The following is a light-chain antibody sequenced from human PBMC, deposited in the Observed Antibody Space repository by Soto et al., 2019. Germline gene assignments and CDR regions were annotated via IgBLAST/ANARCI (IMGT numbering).Light chain of an antibody. V-gene: IGLV2-11*01. Sequence: QSALTQPRSVSGSPGQSVTISCTGTTSDVGRYKYVSWYQRHPGRAPKLMIYDVSKRPSGVPDRFSGSKSDNTASLTISGLQAEDEADYYCCSYAGSYTVVFGGGTQLTVL. CDR2: DVS. J-gene: IGLJ3*02. CDR1: TSDVGRYKY. CDR3: CSYAGSYTVV.